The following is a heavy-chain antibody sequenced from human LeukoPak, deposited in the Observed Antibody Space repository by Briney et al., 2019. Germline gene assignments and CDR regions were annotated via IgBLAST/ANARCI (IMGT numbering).Heavy chain of an antibody. J-gene: IGHJ6*03. CDR1: GGSIDDYF. CDR2: VSSSGST. Sequence: SETLSLTCTVSGGSIDDYFWSWIRQPAGKGLEWIGRVSSSGSTNSNPSLNRRITMSVDTSKTQISLKLSYVTAADTAVYYCAGCLNTYYYDSSGYSPEHYYMDVWGTGTTATVSS. V-gene: IGHV4-4*07. D-gene: IGHD3-22*01. CDR3: AGCLNTYYYDSSGYSPEHYYMDV.